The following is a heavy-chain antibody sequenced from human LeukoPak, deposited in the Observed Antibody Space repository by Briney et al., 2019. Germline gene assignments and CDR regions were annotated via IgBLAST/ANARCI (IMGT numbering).Heavy chain of an antibody. J-gene: IGHJ5*02. V-gene: IGHV3-74*01. D-gene: IGHD2-15*01. CDR2: NNGDGSTT. Sequence: PGGSLRLSCVASGFSLSGYWMYWVRQAPGKGLIYISRNNGDGSTTNYADVVKGRFTMSRDDVKNTLYLQMNSLGVEDTAVYYCARDPRNVGLAPWGQGTLVTVSS. CDR1: GFSLSGYW. CDR3: ARDPRNVGLAP.